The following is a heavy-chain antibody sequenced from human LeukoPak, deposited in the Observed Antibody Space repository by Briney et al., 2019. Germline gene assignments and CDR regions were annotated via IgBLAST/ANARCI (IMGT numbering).Heavy chain of an antibody. CDR2: IVVGSGNT. CDR1: GFTFTSSA. Sequence: LVKVSCKASGFTFTSSAVQWVRQARGQRLEWIGWIVVGSGNTNYAQKFQERVTITRDMSTSTAYMELSSLRSEDTAVYYCAARSSYSSGWNFDYWGQGTLVTVSS. J-gene: IGHJ4*02. V-gene: IGHV1-58*01. D-gene: IGHD6-19*01. CDR3: AARSSYSSGWNFDY.